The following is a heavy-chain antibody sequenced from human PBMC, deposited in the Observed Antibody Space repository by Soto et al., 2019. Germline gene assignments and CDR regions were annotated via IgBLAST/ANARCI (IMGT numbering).Heavy chain of an antibody. Sequence: SETLSLTCVVSGGSISSGGYSWSWIRQPPGKGLEWIGYIYHSGSTYYNPSLKSRVTISVDRSKNQFSLKLSSVTAADTAVYYCARGHLICSGGSCANWFDPWGQGTLVTVSS. CDR1: GGSISSGGYS. J-gene: IGHJ5*02. CDR3: ARGHLICSGGSCANWFDP. V-gene: IGHV4-30-2*01. D-gene: IGHD2-15*01. CDR2: IYHSGST.